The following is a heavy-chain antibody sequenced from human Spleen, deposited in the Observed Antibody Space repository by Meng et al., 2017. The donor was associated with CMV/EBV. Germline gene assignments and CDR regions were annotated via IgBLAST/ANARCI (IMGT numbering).Heavy chain of an antibody. CDR3: AKAEGADFWSGPAASYYFDY. D-gene: IGHD3-3*01. V-gene: IGHV3-53*01. J-gene: IGHJ4*02. CDR2: IYNGGDT. CDR1: GFTVSNFH. Sequence: GGSLRLSCAASGFTVSNFHMSWVRQAPGKGLEWVSAIYNGGDTYHTDAVKGRFTISRDNSRNTLYLEMNSLRAEDTAVYYCAKAEGADFWSGPAASYYFDYWGQGTLVTVSS.